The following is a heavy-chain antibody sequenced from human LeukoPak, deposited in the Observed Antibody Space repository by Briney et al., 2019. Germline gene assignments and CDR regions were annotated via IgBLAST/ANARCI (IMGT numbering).Heavy chain of an antibody. CDR3: ARGGRGSAAVVAPRSFDI. CDR2: INERGSST. V-gene: IGHV3-74*01. J-gene: IGHJ3*02. CDR1: GSTFSNSW. D-gene: IGHD3-22*01. Sequence: GGSLRLSCAASGSTFSNSWLHWVRQAPGKGLVWVSRINERGSSTSYADSVKGRFIISRDISKNTLYLQMNSLRAEDSALYYCARGGRGSAAVVAPRSFDIWGQGTMVTVSS.